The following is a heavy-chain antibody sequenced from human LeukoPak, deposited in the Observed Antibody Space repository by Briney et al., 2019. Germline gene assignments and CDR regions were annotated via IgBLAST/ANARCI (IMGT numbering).Heavy chain of an antibody. V-gene: IGHV3-23*01. D-gene: IGHD6-13*01. Sequence: GGSLRLYCTASGFTFSNYVMSWVRQAPGMGLEWVSSITTSGDYTNYADSVKGRFTISRDDSKSTLYLQMNSLRAEDTAVYYCAKGLSAANWFGPWGQGTLVTVS. CDR2: ITTSGDYT. J-gene: IGHJ5*02. CDR3: AKGLSAANWFGP. CDR1: GFTFSNYV.